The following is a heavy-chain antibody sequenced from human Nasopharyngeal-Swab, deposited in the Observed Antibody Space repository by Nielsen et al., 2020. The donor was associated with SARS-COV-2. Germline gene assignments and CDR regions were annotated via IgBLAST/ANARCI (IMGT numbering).Heavy chain of an antibody. V-gene: IGHV3-48*04. J-gene: IGHJ4*02. CDR3: ARDSSWGRDGYYRGDY. Sequence: WILQPPGKGLEWVSYISSSSSTIYYADSVKGRFTISRDNAKNSLYLQMNSLRAEDTAVYYCARDSSWGRDGYYRGDYWGQGTLVTVSS. CDR2: ISSSSSTI. D-gene: IGHD5-24*01.